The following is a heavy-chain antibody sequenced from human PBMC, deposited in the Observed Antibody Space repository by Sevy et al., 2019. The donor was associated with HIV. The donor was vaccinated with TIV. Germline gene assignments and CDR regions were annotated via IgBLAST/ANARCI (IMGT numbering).Heavy chain of an antibody. CDR2: TYYRSKWYN. V-gene: IGHV6-1*01. Sequence: SQTLSLTCAISGDSVSSNSAAWNWIRQSPSRGLEWLGRTYYRSKWYNDYAVSVKSRITINPDKTKKQFSLQLNYVTPADTAVYYCARDKGWSIGEFDYWGQGTLVTVSS. CDR3: ARDKGWSIGEFDY. J-gene: IGHJ4*02. CDR1: GDSVSSNSAA. D-gene: IGHD6-19*01.